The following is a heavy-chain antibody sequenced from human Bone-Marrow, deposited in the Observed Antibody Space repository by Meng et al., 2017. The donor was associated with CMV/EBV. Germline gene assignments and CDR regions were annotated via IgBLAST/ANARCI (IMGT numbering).Heavy chain of an antibody. J-gene: IGHJ4*02. D-gene: IGHD2-15*01. CDR1: GGSISSSSYY. V-gene: IGHV4-39*07. Sequence: SETLSLTCTVSGGSISSSSYYWGWIRQPPGKGLEWIGSIYYSGSTYYNPSLKSRVTISVDTSKNQFFLKLSSVTAADTAVYYCARFYSGYLELVGYFAYWGPGKLVTCYS. CDR3: ARFYSGYLELVGYFAY. CDR2: IYYSGST.